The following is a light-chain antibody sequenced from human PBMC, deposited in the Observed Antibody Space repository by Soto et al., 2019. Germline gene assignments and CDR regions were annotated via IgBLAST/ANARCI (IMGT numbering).Light chain of an antibody. CDR3: LQHYKYPYT. J-gene: IGKJ2*01. Sequence: DIQMTQSPSAMSASVGDRVTITCRASQDISIFLGWFQQKPGKVLKRLIYAASRLQGGVPSRFSGSGSGTEYTLTISSLQPEDFATYYCLQHYKYPYTFGQGTKLEIK. V-gene: IGKV1-17*03. CDR1: QDISIF. CDR2: AAS.